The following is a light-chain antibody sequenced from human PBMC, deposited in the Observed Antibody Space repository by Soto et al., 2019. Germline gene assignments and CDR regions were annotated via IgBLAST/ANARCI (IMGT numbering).Light chain of an antibody. CDR3: CSYAGSSTYVV. V-gene: IGLV2-23*01. J-gene: IGLJ2*01. CDR1: SSDVGSYNL. Sequence: QSALTQPASVSGSPGQSIAISCTGTSSDVGSYNLVSWYQQLPGKAPKLMIYEDTKRPSGVSDRFSGSKSGNTASLTISGLQAEDEADYYCCSYAGSSTYVVFGGGTKLTV. CDR2: EDT.